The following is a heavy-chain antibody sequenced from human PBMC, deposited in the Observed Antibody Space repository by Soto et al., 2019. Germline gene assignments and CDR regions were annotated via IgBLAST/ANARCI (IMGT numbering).Heavy chain of an antibody. D-gene: IGHD5-18*01. CDR3: ARDPGYRSGSFGS. Sequence: QVQLQESGPGLVKPSETLSLTCIVSGGSISGYYWSWIRQPAGKELEWIGRIYSDGTTNYNPSLKGRGTMSVDTSKKQISLKLTSVTAADTAMYYCARDPGYRSGSFGSWGQGVLVTVSS. CDR2: IYSDGTT. V-gene: IGHV4-4*07. CDR1: GGSISGYY. J-gene: IGHJ5*02.